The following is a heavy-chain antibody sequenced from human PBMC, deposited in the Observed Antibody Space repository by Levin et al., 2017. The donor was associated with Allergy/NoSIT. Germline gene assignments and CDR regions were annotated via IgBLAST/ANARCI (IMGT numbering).Heavy chain of an antibody. D-gene: IGHD3-22*01. CDR3: ARDRRSSGVDY. CDR2: IYSTSST. V-gene: IGHV3-53*01. CDR1: GFTVSGYY. J-gene: IGHJ4*02. Sequence: ASVKVSCAASGFTVSGYYMTWVRQAPGKGLEWVSVIYSTSSTYYADSVQGRFAISRDNSKNTLYLQMNNLRAEDTAVYYCARDRRSSGVDYWGQGTLVTVSS.